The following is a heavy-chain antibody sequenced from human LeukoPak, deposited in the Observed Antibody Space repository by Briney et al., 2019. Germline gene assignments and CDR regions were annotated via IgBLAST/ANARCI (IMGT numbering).Heavy chain of an antibody. CDR3: AKTTSGWVNHDASDI. D-gene: IGHD6-19*01. Sequence: PGGSLRLSCAVSGFTFDDYAMHWVRQAPGKGLEWVSLISGDGGSTYYADSVKGRFTISRDNSKNSLYLQMNSLRTEDTALYYCAKTTSGWVNHDASDIWGQGTMVTVSS. V-gene: IGHV3-43*02. CDR1: GFTFDDYA. CDR2: ISGDGGST. J-gene: IGHJ3*02.